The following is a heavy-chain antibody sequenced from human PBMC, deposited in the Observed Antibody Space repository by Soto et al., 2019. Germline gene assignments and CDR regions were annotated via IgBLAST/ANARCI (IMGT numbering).Heavy chain of an antibody. J-gene: IGHJ4*02. Sequence: SLKISCKASGYIFIDYWIGWVRQMPGKGLEWMGIVYPRDSDTRYSPSFQGQVTISADRSTGTAFLQWRSLKASDTALYYCARPPLPGYSIHFNSWGQGTLVTVSS. CDR3: ARPPLPGYSIHFNS. CDR2: VYPRDSDT. CDR1: GYIFIDYW. D-gene: IGHD2-15*01. V-gene: IGHV5-51*01.